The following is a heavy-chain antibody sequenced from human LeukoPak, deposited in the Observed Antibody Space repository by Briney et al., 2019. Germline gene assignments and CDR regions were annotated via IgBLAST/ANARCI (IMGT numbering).Heavy chain of an antibody. D-gene: IGHD2-2*01. CDR2: ISGSGGST. CDR1: GFTFSSYA. V-gene: IGHV3-23*01. CDR3: AKDRVGNCSSTSCLWPVDY. J-gene: IGHJ4*02. Sequence: GGSLRLSCAASGFTFSSYAMSWVRQAPGKGLEWVSSISGSGGSTYYADSVKGRFTISRDNSKNTLYLQMNSLRAEDTAVYCCAKDRVGNCSSTSCLWPVDYWGEGTLVTLSS.